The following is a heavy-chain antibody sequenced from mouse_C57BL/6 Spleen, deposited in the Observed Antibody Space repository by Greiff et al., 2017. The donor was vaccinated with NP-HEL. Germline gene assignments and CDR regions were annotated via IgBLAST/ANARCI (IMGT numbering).Heavy chain of an antibody. Sequence: QVQLQQSGAELVRPGASVKLSCKASGYTFTDYYINWVKQRPGQGLEWIARIYPGSGNTYYNEKFKGKATLTAEKSSSTAYMQLSSLTSEDSAVYFCARMRDWDWYFDVWGTGTTVTVSS. D-gene: IGHD4-1*01. CDR3: ARMRDWDWYFDV. V-gene: IGHV1-76*01. CDR1: GYTFTDYY. CDR2: IYPGSGNT. J-gene: IGHJ1*03.